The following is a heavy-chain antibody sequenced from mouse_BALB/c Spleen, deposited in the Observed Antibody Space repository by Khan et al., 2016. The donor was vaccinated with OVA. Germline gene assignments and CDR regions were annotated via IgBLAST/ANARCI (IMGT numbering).Heavy chain of an antibody. CDR3: ARRRTGYYFDY. CDR2: INPRSGYT. V-gene: IGHV1-4*02. Sequence: QVQLQQSAAELARPGASVKMSCKASGYTFSSYTMHWVKQRPGQGLEWIGYINPRSGYTECNQKFKDKTTLTADKSSSTAYMQLSSLTSEDSAVYYGARRRTGYYFDYWGQGTTLTVSS. CDR1: GYTFSSYT. J-gene: IGHJ2*01.